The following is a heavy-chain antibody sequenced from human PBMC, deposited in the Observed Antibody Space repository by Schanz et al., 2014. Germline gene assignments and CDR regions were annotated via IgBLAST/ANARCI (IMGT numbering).Heavy chain of an antibody. D-gene: IGHD3-10*01. CDR1: GFTFSSYS. CDR3: AKGRFGELSAFDI. J-gene: IGHJ3*02. Sequence: EVQLVESGGGLVQPGGSLRLSCTASGFTFSSYSMNWVRQAPGKGLEWVSGFDAHDGRAYYADSAKGRFTISRDNSKSTLYVEMNSLRAEDTAVYYCAKGRFGELSAFDIWGQGTMVTVSS. V-gene: IGHV3-23*04. CDR2: FDAHDGRA.